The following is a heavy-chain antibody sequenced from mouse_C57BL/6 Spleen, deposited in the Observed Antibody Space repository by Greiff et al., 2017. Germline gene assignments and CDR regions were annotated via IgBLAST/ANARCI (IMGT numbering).Heavy chain of an antibody. CDR2: IYPRSGNT. CDR3: ARGDYDGYWYFDV. D-gene: IGHD2-4*01. V-gene: IGHV1-81*01. Sequence: VKLMESGAELARPGASVKLSCKASGYTFTSYGISWVKQRTGQGLEWIGEIYPRSGNTYYNEKFKGKATLTADKSSSTAYMELRSLTSEDSAVYFCARGDYDGYWYFDVWGTGTTVTVAS. J-gene: IGHJ1*03. CDR1: GYTFTSYG.